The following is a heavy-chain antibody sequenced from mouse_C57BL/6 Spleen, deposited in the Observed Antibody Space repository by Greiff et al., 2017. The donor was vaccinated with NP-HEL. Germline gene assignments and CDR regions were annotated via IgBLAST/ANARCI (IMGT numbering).Heavy chain of an antibody. D-gene: IGHD1-1*02. V-gene: IGHV1-63*01. CDR3: ARLGVARYWYFDV. Sequence: VQGVESGAELVRPGTSVKMSCKASGYTFTNYWIGWAKQRPGHGLEWIGDIYPGGGYTNYNEKFKGKATLTADKSSSTAYMQFSSLTSEDSAIYYCARLGVARYWYFDVWGTGTTVTVSS. CDR1: GYTFTNYW. CDR2: IYPGGGYT. J-gene: IGHJ1*03.